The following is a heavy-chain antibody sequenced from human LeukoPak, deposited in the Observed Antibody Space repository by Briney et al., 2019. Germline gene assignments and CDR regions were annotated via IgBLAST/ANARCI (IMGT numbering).Heavy chain of an antibody. CDR1: GFTFGSYG. CDR2: ISYDGTNK. D-gene: IGHD4-23*01. Sequence: GGSLRLSCAASGFTFGSYGMHWVRQAPGKGLEWVAVISYDGTNKYYADSVKGRFTISRVNSKNTLFLQMNSLRAEDTAVYYCAKDPYGGSYYYYGMDVWGQGTTVTVSS. J-gene: IGHJ6*02. CDR3: AKDPYGGSYYYYGMDV. V-gene: IGHV3-30*18.